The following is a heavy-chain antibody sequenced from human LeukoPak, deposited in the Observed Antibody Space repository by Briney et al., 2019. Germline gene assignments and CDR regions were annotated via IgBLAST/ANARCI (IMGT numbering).Heavy chain of an antibody. CDR1: GFTVSSNY. J-gene: IGHJ3*02. V-gene: IGHV3-66*02. CDR2: IYSGGGT. D-gene: IGHD3-22*01. CDR3: ARAMGDSSGYYAFDI. Sequence: PGGSLRLSCAASGFTVSSNYMSWVRQAPGKGLEWVSVIYSGGGTYYADSVKGRFTISRDNSKNTLYLQMNSLRAEDTAVYYCARAMGDSSGYYAFDIWGQGTMVTVSS.